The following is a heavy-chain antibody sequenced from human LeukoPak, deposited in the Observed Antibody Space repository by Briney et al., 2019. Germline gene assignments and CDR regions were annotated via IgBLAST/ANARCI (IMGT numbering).Heavy chain of an antibody. J-gene: IGHJ4*02. CDR3: ARDEYYYDSSGYYMGGGVDY. CDR2: IIPIFGTA. Sequence: SVKVSCKASGGTFSSYAISWVRQALGQGLEWMGGIIPIFGTANYAQKFQGRVTITADESTSTAYMELSSLRSEDTAVYYCARDEYYYDSSGYYMGGGVDYWGQGTLVTVSS. CDR1: GGTFSSYA. D-gene: IGHD3-22*01. V-gene: IGHV1-69*13.